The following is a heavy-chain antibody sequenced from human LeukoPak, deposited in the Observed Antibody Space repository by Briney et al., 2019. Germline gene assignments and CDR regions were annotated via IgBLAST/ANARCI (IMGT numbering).Heavy chain of an antibody. J-gene: IGHJ3*02. V-gene: IGHV4-39*01. CDR2: IYYSGST. Sequence: SETLSLTCTVSGGSISSSSYYWGWIRQPPGKGLEWIGSIYYSGSTYYNPSLKSRVTISVDTSKNQFSLKLSSVTAADTAVYYCARQSSEAFDIWAKGQWSPSLQ. CDR1: GGSISSSSYY. CDR3: ARQSSEAFDI.